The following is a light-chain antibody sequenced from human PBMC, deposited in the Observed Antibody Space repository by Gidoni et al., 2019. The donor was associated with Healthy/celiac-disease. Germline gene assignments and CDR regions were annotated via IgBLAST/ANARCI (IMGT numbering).Light chain of an antibody. Sequence: DMVMTQSTLSLPVTPGEPASISCRSSQSLLHSNGYNYLYWYLQKPGQSPQLLTYLGSNRASGVPDRFSGSGSGTDFTLKISRVEAEDVGVYYCMQALQTPFTFGPGTKVDIK. J-gene: IGKJ3*01. V-gene: IGKV2-28*01. CDR1: QSLLHSNGYNY. CDR2: LGS. CDR3: MQALQTPFT.